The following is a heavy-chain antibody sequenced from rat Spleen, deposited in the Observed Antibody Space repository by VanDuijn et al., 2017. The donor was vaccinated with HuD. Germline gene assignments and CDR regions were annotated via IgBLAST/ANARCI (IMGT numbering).Heavy chain of an antibody. J-gene: IGHJ4*01. Sequence: EVQLVESGGGLVQPGRSMKLSCAASGFTFSDYYMAWVRQAPKKGLEWVASISYEGSSTYYGDSVKGRFTVSRDNAKSTLYLQMDSLRSEDTATYYCARRAAGMDAWGQGASVTVSS. CDR1: GFTFSDYY. V-gene: IGHV5-22*01. CDR3: ARRAAGMDA. CDR2: ISYEGSST. D-gene: IGHD1-2*01.